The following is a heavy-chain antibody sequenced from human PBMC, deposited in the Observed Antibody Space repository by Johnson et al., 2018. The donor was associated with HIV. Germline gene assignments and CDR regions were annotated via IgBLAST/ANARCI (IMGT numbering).Heavy chain of an antibody. Sequence: VESGGGLVQPGGSLRLSCAASGFTFGDYSMQWVRQAPGKGLEWVSGISWNSGRIGYADSVKGRFTISRDHAKNSVYLQMNSLRSEDTALYYCAKDMYGDYVSDAFDIWGQGTMVTVSS. CDR1: GFTFGDYS. V-gene: IGHV3-9*01. J-gene: IGHJ3*02. D-gene: IGHD4-17*01. CDR3: AKDMYGDYVSDAFDI. CDR2: ISWNSGRI.